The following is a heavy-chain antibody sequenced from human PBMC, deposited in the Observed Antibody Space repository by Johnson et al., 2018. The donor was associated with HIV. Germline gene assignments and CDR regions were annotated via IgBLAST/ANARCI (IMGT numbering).Heavy chain of an antibody. V-gene: IGHV3-30-3*01. Sequence: QVQLVESGGGVVQPGRSLRLSCAASGFTFSSYAMHWVRQAPGKGLEWVALISYDGSNKYYADSVKGRFTISRDNAKNSLYLQMNSLRTEDTALYYCAREGQDYVWESNGGLDIWGRGTMVTVSS. CDR3: AREGQDYVWESNGGLDI. CDR2: ISYDGSNK. D-gene: IGHD3-16*01. CDR1: GFTFSSYA. J-gene: IGHJ3*02.